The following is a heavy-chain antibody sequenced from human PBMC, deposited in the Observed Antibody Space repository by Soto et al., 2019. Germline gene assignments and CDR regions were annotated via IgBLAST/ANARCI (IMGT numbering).Heavy chain of an antibody. Sequence: QVQLVQSGAEVKKPGSSVKVSCKTSGGTFSSYAISWVRQAPGQGLEWMGGIIPIFDTANYAQKFQGRVTITADESTSAAYKEQSSLRSEDTAVYYCARHDCISSSCYYYYYYSMGVWGQGTTVTVSS. J-gene: IGHJ6*02. CDR1: GGTFSSYA. CDR2: IIPIFDTA. D-gene: IGHD2-2*01. CDR3: ARHDCISSSCYYYYYYSMGV. V-gene: IGHV1-69*12.